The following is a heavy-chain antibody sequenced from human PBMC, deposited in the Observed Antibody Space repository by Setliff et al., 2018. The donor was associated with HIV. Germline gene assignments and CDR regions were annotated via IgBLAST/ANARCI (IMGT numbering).Heavy chain of an antibody. D-gene: IGHD5-12*01. CDR2: IHDGGSI. CDR3: ARGSGHSGFDLNFDY. CDR1: GGSMNTFY. V-gene: IGHV4-59*01. J-gene: IGHJ4*02. Sequence: SETLSLTCTGSGGSMNTFYWSWIRQSPGKGLEWIGYIHDGGSITYNPSLRSPATISLDTSKKQFSLMLAAVTPADTAVYYCARGSGHSGFDLNFDYWGRGTLVTVSS.